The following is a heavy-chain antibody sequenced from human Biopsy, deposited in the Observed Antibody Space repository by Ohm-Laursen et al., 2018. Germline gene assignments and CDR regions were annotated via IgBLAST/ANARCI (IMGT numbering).Heavy chain of an antibody. Sequence: GTLSLTCTVSGGSISSDWWSWIRQTPGKGLEWIGYVYYSGTTTYNPSLRSRVTISVDTSMNQSSLRQQSVTAADTAIYYCTKATNSTGWPYYYFYGMDIWGQGTTVTVSS. CDR1: GGSISSDW. CDR3: TKATNSTGWPYYYFYGMDI. D-gene: IGHD2/OR15-2a*01. V-gene: IGHV4-59*01. J-gene: IGHJ6*02. CDR2: VYYSGTT.